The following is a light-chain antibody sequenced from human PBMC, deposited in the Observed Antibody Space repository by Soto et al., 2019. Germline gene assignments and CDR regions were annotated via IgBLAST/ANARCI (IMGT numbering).Light chain of an antibody. CDR2: DTN. J-gene: IGLJ2*01. CDR3: LLSCSGARV. CDR1: TGAVTSGHY. Sequence: ALVTQEPSLTVSPGGTVTLTCGSSTGAVTSGHYPYWFQQKPGQAPRTLIYDTNNRHSWTPARFSASLLGGKAALTLSGAQPEDEAEYYCLLSCSGARVFGGGTQLTVL. V-gene: IGLV7-46*01.